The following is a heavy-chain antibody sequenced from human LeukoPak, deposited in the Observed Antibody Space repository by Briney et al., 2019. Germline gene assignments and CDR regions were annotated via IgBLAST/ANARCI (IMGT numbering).Heavy chain of an antibody. V-gene: IGHV3-23*01. CDR1: GFTFTSYS. CDR3: AKVRSSVDY. Sequence: GGSLRLSCAASGFTFTSYSMSWVRQAPGKGLEWVSAISGSGGGTYYADPVKGRFTISRDNSKNTRYLQMNSLRAEDTAVYYCAKVRSSVDYWGQGTLVTVSS. J-gene: IGHJ4*02. CDR2: ISGSGGGT.